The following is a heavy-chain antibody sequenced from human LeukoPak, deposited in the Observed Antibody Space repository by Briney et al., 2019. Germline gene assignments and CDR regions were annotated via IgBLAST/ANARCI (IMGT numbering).Heavy chain of an antibody. V-gene: IGHV4-4*07. Sequence: SETLSLTCTVSGGSISSYYWSWIRQPAGKGLEWIGRIYTSGSTNYNPSLKSRVTMSVDTSKNQFSLKLSSVTAADTAVYYCAREGEYCSSTSCYTHWYFDLWGRGTLVTVSS. CDR1: GGSISSYY. D-gene: IGHD2-2*02. J-gene: IGHJ2*01. CDR3: AREGEYCSSTSCYTHWYFDL. CDR2: IYTSGST.